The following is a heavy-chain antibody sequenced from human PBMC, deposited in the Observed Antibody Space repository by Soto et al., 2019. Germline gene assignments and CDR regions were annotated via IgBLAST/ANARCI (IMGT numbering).Heavy chain of an antibody. V-gene: IGHV1-18*04. D-gene: IGHD6-19*01. J-gene: IGHJ4*02. CDR3: ATTSYTSGCLDY. CDR2: FSTHNDNT. CDR1: GYTFSRYG. Sequence: QVQLVQSGPEVKKPGASVKVSCKASGYTFSRYGIAWVRQAPGQGLEWMGWFSTHNDNTNYEQKFQGRVTMTTDTSTSTAYMELRSLRSDDSAIYYCATTSYTSGCLDYCGQVPLVTVSS.